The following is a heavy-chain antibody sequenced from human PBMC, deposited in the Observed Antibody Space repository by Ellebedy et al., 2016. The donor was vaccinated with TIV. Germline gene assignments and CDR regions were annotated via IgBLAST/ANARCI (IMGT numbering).Heavy chain of an antibody. CDR2: IYNGGGT. J-gene: IGHJ4*02. V-gene: IGHV3-66*01. CDR1: GFTVSSNS. CDR3: ARKHLYGLD. D-gene: IGHD3-10*01. Sequence: GESLKISCAASGFTVSSNSMNWVRQAPGKGLEWVSVIYNGGGTSYADSVKGKFTIFRDTSKNTLFLQMNSLRAEDTAVYYCARKHLYGLDWGQGTLVTVSS.